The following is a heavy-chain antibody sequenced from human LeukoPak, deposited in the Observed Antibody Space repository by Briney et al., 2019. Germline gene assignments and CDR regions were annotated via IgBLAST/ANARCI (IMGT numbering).Heavy chain of an antibody. CDR1: GFTFSSYA. Sequence: GGSLRRSCAASGFTFSSYAMSWVRQAPGKGLEWVSAISGSGGSTYYADSVKGRFTISRDNSKNTLYLQMNSLRAEDTAVYYCAKYYYDSSGYYPYYFDYWGQGTLVTVSP. D-gene: IGHD3-22*01. V-gene: IGHV3-23*01. J-gene: IGHJ4*02. CDR3: AKYYYDSSGYYPYYFDY. CDR2: ISGSGGST.